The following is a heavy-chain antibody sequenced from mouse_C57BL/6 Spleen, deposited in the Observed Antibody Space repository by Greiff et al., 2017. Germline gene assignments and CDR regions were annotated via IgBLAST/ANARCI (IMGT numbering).Heavy chain of an antibody. D-gene: IGHD4-1*01. CDR3: AHNWDGRTWFAY. CDR1: GYSITSGYY. CDR2: ISYDGSN. Sequence: EVQLQESGPGLVKPSQSLSLTCSVTGYSITSGYYWNWIRQFPGNKLEWMGYISYDGSNNYNPSLKNRISITRDTSKNQFFLKLNSVTTEDTATYYCAHNWDGRTWFAYWGQGTLVTVSA. J-gene: IGHJ3*01. V-gene: IGHV3-6*01.